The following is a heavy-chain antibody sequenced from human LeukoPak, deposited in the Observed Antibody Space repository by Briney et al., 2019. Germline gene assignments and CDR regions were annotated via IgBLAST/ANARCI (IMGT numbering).Heavy chain of an antibody. Sequence: SVKVSCKASGGTFHTYTFSWVRQAPGQGLEWMGNILHFLHKPNYAPTLQGRVAITADESTNTAYMELTALTSEDTAIYFCARALCSGSYLGAFEKWGQGTLVTVSS. V-gene: IGHV1-69*13. CDR2: ILHFLHKP. J-gene: IGHJ4*02. CDR3: ARALCSGSYLGAFEK. CDR1: GGTFHTYT. D-gene: IGHD3-22*01.